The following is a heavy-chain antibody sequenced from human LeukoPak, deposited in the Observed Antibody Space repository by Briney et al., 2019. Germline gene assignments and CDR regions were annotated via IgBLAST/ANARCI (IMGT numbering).Heavy chain of an antibody. CDR1: GYSFTSYW. J-gene: IGHJ3*02. D-gene: IGHD3-22*01. CDR2: ICPGDSDT. CDR3: ARHVSTYYYDSSYAFDI. V-gene: IGHV5-51*01. Sequence: GESLKISCKGSGYSFTSYWIGWVRQMPGKGLEWMGIICPGDSDTRYSPSFQGQVTISADKSISTAYLQWSSLKASDTAMYYCARHVSTYYYDSSYAFDIWGQGTMVTVSS.